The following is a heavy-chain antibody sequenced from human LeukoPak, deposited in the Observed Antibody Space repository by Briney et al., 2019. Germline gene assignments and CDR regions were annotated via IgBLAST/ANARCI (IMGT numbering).Heavy chain of an antibody. CDR2: IKSRTDGGTT. CDR3: TTLIAG. CDR1: GFNFTNAW. D-gene: IGHD2-15*01. Sequence: GGSLRLSCAAYGFNFTNAWLSWVRQAPGKGLEWVGRIKSRTDGGTTDYAAPVKGRFTISRDDSKTTLYLQMSSLKAEDTAVYYCTTLIAGWGQGTLVTVSS. V-gene: IGHV3-15*01. J-gene: IGHJ1*01.